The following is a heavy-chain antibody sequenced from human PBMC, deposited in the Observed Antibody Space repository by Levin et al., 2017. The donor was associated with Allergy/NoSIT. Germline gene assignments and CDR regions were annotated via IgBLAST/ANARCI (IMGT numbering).Heavy chain of an antibody. CDR1: GYTFGTSG. J-gene: IGHJ4*02. Sequence: GESLKISCKASGYTFGTSGINWVRQAPGQGLEYMGYINPSNGYTDYAQKFQGRVTMTTDTSTSTVSMELRSLRSDDTAVYYCVRDTAYSGGWYPGYYWGQGTLVTVSS. V-gene: IGHV1-18*01. D-gene: IGHD6-19*01. CDR2: INPSNGYT. CDR3: VRDTAYSGGWYPGYY.